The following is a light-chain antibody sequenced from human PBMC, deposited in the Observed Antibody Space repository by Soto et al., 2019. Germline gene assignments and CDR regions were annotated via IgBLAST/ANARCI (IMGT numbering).Light chain of an antibody. V-gene: IGLV2-8*01. CDR2: EFS. CDR3: SSYAGSNNFV. Sequence: SALTQPPSASGSPGQSVTLSCTGTSSDVGGYNYVSWYQQHPGKAPKLMIYEFSKRPSGVPDRFSGYKSGNTASLTVAGLQAEDEADYYCSSYAGSNNFVFGTGTKLTVL. J-gene: IGLJ1*01. CDR1: SSDVGGYNY.